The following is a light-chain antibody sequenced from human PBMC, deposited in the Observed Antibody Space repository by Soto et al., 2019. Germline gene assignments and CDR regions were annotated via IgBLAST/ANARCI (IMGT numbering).Light chain of an antibody. J-gene: IGLJ2*01. Sequence: QSVLTQPPSASGSPGQSVTISCTGTSGDVGGYDFVSWYQQHPGSAPRLIIYEVTKRPSGVTDRFSGSKSGNTAYLTVSGLQTEDEADYYCSSYTGTDNLIFGGGTKVTVL. CDR2: EVT. CDR3: SSYTGTDNLI. V-gene: IGLV2-8*01. CDR1: SGDVGGYDF.